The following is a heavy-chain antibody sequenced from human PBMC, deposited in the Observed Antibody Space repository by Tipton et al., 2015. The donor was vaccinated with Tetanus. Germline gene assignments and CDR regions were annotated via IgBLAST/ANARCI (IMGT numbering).Heavy chain of an antibody. D-gene: IGHD1-1*01. CDR2: ISSSGRT. CDR1: GFTSKSHY. J-gene: IGHJ4*02. Sequence: LRLSCAASGFTSKSHYMHWVRQAPGKGLEWLAYISSSGRTNSNYPLKSRITISQDKSKNQFSLKLTSVTAADTAVYYCARAKNEFPKKGPFDYWGQGALVLVSS. V-gene: IGHV4-59*11. CDR3: ARAKNEFPKKGPFDY.